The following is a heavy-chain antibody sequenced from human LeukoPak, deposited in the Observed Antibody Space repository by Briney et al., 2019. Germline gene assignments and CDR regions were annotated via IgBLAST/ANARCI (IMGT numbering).Heavy chain of an antibody. CDR1: GGSFSGYY. CDR3: ARGRQCDY. CDR2: IDRSGST. J-gene: IGHJ4*02. V-gene: IGHV4-34*01. D-gene: IGHD5-24*01. Sequence: NPSETLSLTCAVYGGSFSGYYWSWIRQPPGKGLEWIGEIDRSGSTNYNPSLKSRVTISIDTSKNQFSLKVSSVTAADTAVYYCARGRQCDYWGQGTLVTVSS.